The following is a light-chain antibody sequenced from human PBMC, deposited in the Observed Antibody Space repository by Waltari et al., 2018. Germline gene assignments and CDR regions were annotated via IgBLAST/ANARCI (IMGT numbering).Light chain of an antibody. CDR1: SSNIGRNT. CDR3: ATWDDSLNGQVV. J-gene: IGLJ2*01. V-gene: IGLV1-44*01. Sequence: QSVLTQPPSASGTPGQGVTISCSGSSSNIGRNTVSWYQQLPGTAPKLVVYFNNQRPSGVPDRFSGSKPDASASLAIGGLQSEDEADYYCATWDDSLNGQVVFGGGTKLTVL. CDR2: FNN.